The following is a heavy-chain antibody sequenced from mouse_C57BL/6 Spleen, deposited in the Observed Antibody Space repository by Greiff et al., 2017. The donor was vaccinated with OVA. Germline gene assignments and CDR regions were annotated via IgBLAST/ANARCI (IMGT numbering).Heavy chain of an antibody. J-gene: IGHJ1*03. CDR2: INYDGSST. V-gene: IGHV5-16*01. Sequence: DVKLVESEGGLVQPGSSMKLSCTASGFTFSDYYMAWVRQVPEKGLEWVANINYDGSSTYYLDSLKSRFIISRDNAKNILYLQMSSLKSEDTATYYCARGDYYYGSGYFDVWGTGTTVTVSS. CDR1: GFTFSDYY. CDR3: ARGDYYYGSGYFDV. D-gene: IGHD1-1*01.